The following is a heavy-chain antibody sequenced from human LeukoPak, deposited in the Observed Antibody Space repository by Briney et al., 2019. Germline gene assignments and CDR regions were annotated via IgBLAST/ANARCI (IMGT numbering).Heavy chain of an antibody. V-gene: IGHV1-18*01. J-gene: IGHJ4*02. D-gene: IGHD6-19*01. CDR3: ARGSSGWYYFDY. Sequence: ASVTVSCKASGYGFTSYGISWVRQAPGQGLEWMGWISASNGNTDYAQKLQGRVTMTTDTSTSTAYMELRSLRSDDTAVYFCARGSSGWYYFDYWGQGTLVTVSS. CDR2: ISASNGNT. CDR1: GYGFTSYG.